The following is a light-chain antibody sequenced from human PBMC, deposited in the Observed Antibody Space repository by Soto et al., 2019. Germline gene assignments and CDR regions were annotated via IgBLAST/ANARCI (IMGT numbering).Light chain of an antibody. CDR2: GAS. V-gene: IGKV3-15*01. Sequence: EIVLTQSPATLSLSPGERITLSCRASQTISSYLAWYQQKPGQAPRLLIYGASTRATGIPARFSGSGSGTEFTLTISSLQSEDFAVYYCQQYNNWPFTFGGGTKVDIK. CDR1: QTISSY. J-gene: IGKJ4*01. CDR3: QQYNNWPFT.